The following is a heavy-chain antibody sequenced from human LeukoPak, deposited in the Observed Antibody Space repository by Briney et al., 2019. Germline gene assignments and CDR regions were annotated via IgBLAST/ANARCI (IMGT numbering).Heavy chain of an antibody. Sequence: ASVKVSCKASGYTFTSYDINWVRQATGQGLERLGWMNPNSGNTGYAQKFQGRVTMTRNTSISTAYMELSSLRSEDTAVYYCARGRHSSGWYEPDHWGQGTLVTVSS. CDR1: GYTFTSYD. CDR2: MNPNSGNT. J-gene: IGHJ4*02. CDR3: ARGRHSSGWYEPDH. D-gene: IGHD6-19*01. V-gene: IGHV1-8*01.